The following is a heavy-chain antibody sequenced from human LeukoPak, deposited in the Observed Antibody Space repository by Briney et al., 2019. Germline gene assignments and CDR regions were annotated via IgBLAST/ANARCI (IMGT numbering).Heavy chain of an antibody. CDR3: ARSEWLVIGYLDL. V-gene: IGHV4-59*01. CDR1: GGSISSYY. J-gene: IGHJ2*01. Sequence: SETLSLTCTVSGGSISSYYWSWIRQPPGKGLEWIGYIYYSGSTNYNPSLKSRVTISVDTSKNQFSLKLSSVTAADTAVYYCARSEWLVIGYLDLWGRGTLVTVSS. CDR2: IYYSGST. D-gene: IGHD6-19*01.